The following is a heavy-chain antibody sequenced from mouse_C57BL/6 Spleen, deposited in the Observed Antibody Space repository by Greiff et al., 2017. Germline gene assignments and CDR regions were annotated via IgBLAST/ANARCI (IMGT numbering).Heavy chain of an antibody. CDR3: ARRDYDKGFAY. Sequence: VQLQQSGAELVKPGASVKLSCTASGFNIKDYYMHWVKQRTEQGLEWIGRIDPEDGETKYAPKFQGKATITADTSSNTAYLQLSSQTSEDTAVYYCARRDYDKGFAYWGQGTLVTVSA. D-gene: IGHD2-4*01. J-gene: IGHJ3*01. V-gene: IGHV14-2*01. CDR1: GFNIKDYY. CDR2: IDPEDGET.